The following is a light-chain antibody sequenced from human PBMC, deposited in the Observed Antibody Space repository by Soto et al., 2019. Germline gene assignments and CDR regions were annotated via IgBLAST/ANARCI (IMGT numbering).Light chain of an antibody. J-gene: IGKJ5*01. CDR2: GVS. CDR3: QQYANSPIT. CDR1: QPVSSNF. Sequence: LVLTHSPGTLYLSPGESAALSCRSSQPVSSNFLAWYQQKPGQAPRLLIYGVSSRASGIPDRFFGSGSGTDFTLTINRLEPEDFAVYYCQQYANSPITFGQGTRLEIK. V-gene: IGKV3-20*01.